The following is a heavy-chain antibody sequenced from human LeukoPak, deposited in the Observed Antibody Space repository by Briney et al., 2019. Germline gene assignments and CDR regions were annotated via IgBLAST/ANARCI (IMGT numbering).Heavy chain of an antibody. V-gene: IGHV3-48*03. CDR3: ARGVKTIAARPPYFDY. J-gene: IGHJ4*02. CDR1: GFTFSSYE. Sequence: PGGSLRLSCAASGFTFSSYEMNWVRQAPGKGLEWVSYISSSGSTIYYADSVKGRFTISRDNAKNSLYLQMNSLRVEETAVYYCARGVKTIAARPPYFDYWGQGTLVTVSS. D-gene: IGHD6-6*01. CDR2: ISSSGSTI.